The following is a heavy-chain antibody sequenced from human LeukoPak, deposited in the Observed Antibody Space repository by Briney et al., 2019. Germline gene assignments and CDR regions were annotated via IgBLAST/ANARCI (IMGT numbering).Heavy chain of an antibody. V-gene: IGHV1-18*04. CDR3: ARDRWQQLGPDYGMDV. CDR1: GYTFTSYG. D-gene: IGHD6-13*01. Sequence: ASVKVSCKASGYTFTSYGISWVRQAPGQGLEWMGWISAYNGNTNYAQKLQGRVTMTTDTSTSTAYVELRSLRSDDTAVYYCARDRWQQLGPDYGMDVWGKGTTVTVSS. J-gene: IGHJ6*04. CDR2: ISAYNGNT.